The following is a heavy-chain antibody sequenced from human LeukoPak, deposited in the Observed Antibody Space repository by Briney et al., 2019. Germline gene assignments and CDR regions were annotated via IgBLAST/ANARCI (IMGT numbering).Heavy chain of an antibody. J-gene: IGHJ4*02. D-gene: IGHD6-6*01. CDR1: GYTLTELS. Sequence: ASVKVSCKVSGYTLTELSMHWVRQAPGKGLEWMGGFDPEDGETIYAQKLQGRVTMTTDTSTSTAYMELRSLRSDDTAVYYCARGLNEYSSSLDYWGQGTLVTVSS. CDR2: FDPEDGET. CDR3: ARGLNEYSSSLDY. V-gene: IGHV1-24*01.